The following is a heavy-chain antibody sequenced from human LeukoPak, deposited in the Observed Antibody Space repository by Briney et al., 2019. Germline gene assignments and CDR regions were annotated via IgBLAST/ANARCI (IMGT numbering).Heavy chain of an antibody. CDR2: IDWVGDTS. CDR1: GSTFDDYA. Sequence: GGSLRLSCAASGSTFDDYAMHWVRQAPGKGLQWISSIDWVGDTSSYADSVKGRFTVSRDNTKGSLYLQMHSLRSEDTALYYCAKDRQYGDYGGGDFFDSWGQGTLVTVSS. J-gene: IGHJ4*02. CDR3: AKDRQYGDYGGGDFFDS. D-gene: IGHD4-17*01. V-gene: IGHV3-43D*03.